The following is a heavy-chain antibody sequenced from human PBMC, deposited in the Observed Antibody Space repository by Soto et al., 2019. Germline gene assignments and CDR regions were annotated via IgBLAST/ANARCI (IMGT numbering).Heavy chain of an antibody. CDR3: ARDLYDSSGYCPFDY. J-gene: IGHJ4*02. CDR2: ISTSGRTT. Sequence: EVQLVESGGGLVQPGGSLRLSCAASGFTFSSYEMHWVRQVPGKGLEWVSQISTSGRTTYYADSVKGRFTISRDNAKKSLYLQMNSLRAEDTAVYYCARDLYDSSGYCPFDYWGQGTLVTVSS. CDR1: GFTFSSYE. V-gene: IGHV3-48*03. D-gene: IGHD3-22*01.